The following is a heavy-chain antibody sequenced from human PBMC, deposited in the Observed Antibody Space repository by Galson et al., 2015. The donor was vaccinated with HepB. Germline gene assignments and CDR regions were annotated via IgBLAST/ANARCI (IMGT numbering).Heavy chain of an antibody. CDR3: ARDKNTNWYPYPDY. V-gene: IGHV1-18*04. J-gene: IGHJ4*02. CDR1: GYTFTNYG. D-gene: IGHD2/OR15-2a*01. CDR2: ISVNNGYT. Sequence: QSGAEVKKPGESLKISCKASGYTFTNYGISWVRQAPGQGLEWIGWISVNNGYTNYARNLQGRVTMTTDTSTSTAYMELRSLRSDDTAVYYCARDKNTNWYPYPDYWGQGTLIAVSS.